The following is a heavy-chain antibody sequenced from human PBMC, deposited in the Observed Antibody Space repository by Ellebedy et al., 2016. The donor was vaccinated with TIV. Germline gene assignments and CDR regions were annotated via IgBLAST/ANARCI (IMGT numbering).Heavy chain of an antibody. D-gene: IGHD1-14*01. Sequence: GESLKISCAASGFTFSPYAMAWVRQTPGKGLECVSGLYGSGRGIFYSDSVKGRFTISRDNSENTLYLQMNNLRVEDTAIYYCARGKSGTYIHHAFDSWGQGTLVTVSS. V-gene: IGHV3-23*01. CDR3: ARGKSGTYIHHAFDS. J-gene: IGHJ4*02. CDR2: LYGSGRGI. CDR1: GFTFSPYA.